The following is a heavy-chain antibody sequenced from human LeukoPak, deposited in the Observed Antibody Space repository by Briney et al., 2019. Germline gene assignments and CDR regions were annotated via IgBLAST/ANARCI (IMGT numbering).Heavy chain of an antibody. J-gene: IGHJ5*02. Sequence: SETLSLTCTVSGGSISSYYWSWIRQPPGKGLEWIGYIYYSGSTNYNPSLKSRVTISVDRSKNQFSLKLSSVTAADTAVYYCARDGRDCSSTSCYKIGWFDPWGQGTLVTVSS. V-gene: IGHV4-59*12. D-gene: IGHD2-2*02. CDR2: IYYSGST. CDR1: GGSISSYY. CDR3: ARDGRDCSSTSCYKIGWFDP.